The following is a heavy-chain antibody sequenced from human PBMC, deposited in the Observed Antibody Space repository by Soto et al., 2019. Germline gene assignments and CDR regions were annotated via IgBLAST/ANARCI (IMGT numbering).Heavy chain of an antibody. D-gene: IGHD6-13*01. CDR1: GFTFSSYS. CDR2: ISSSSSYI. Sequence: PGGSLRLSCAASGFTFSSYSMNWVRQAPGKGLEWVSSISSSSSYIYYADSVKGRFTISRDNAKNSLYLQMNSLRAEDTAVYYCAREGGSYSRYNWFDPWGQGTLVTVSS. J-gene: IGHJ5*02. V-gene: IGHV3-21*01. CDR3: AREGGSYSRYNWFDP.